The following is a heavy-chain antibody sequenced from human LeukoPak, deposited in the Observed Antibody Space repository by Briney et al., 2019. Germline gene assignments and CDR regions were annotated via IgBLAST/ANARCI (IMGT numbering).Heavy chain of an antibody. V-gene: IGHV1-24*01. CDR3: ATDAYCGGDCYSALDY. CDR1: GYTLTELS. J-gene: IGHJ4*02. CDR2: FDPEDGET. D-gene: IGHD2-21*02. Sequence: ALVKVSCKVSGYTLTELSMHWVRQAPGKGLEWMGGFDPEDGETIYAQKFQGRVTMTEDTSTDTAYMELSSLRSEDTAVYYCATDAYCGGDCYSALDYWGQGTLVTVSS.